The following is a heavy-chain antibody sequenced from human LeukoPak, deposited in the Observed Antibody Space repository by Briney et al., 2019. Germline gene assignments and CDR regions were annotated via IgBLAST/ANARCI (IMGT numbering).Heavy chain of an antibody. D-gene: IGHD3-10*01. CDR1: GGSISSGSYY. CDR3: ARDRSYYGSGSYYNRDI. J-gene: IGHJ3*02. CDR2: IYTSGST. V-gene: IGHV4-61*02. Sequence: SETLSLTCTVSGGSISSGSYYWSWIRQPAGKGLEWIGRIYTSGSTNYNPSLKSRVTMSVDTSKNQFSLKLSSVTAADTAVYYCARDRSYYGSGSYYNRDIWGQGTMVTVSS.